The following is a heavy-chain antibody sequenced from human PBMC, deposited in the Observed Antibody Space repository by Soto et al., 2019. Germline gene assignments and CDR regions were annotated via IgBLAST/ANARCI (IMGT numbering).Heavy chain of an antibody. J-gene: IGHJ6*03. Sequence: EVQLVESGGGLVQPGGSLRLSCAASGFTFSNYWMYWVRQAPGTGLVWVSRITSDGSVSSYADSVKGRLTISRDNVKNTLYLQMDSLRAEDTAVYYCARGDCVGGTCYSLAGSFYYYMDVWGKGTTVTVFS. D-gene: IGHD2-15*01. CDR3: ARGDCVGGTCYSLAGSFYYYMDV. CDR2: ITSDGSVS. V-gene: IGHV3-74*01. CDR1: GFTFSNYW.